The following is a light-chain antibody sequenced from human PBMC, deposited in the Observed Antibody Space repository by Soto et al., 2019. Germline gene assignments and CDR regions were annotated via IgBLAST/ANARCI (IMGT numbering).Light chain of an antibody. CDR3: QQYNNWPPTWT. Sequence: EIVLTQSPATLSLSPGERATLSCRASQSVSSYLAWYQQKPGQAPRLLIYDASVRATGTPARFSGSGSGTEFTLTISSLQSEDFAVYYCQQYNNWPPTWTFGQGTKVDI. J-gene: IGKJ1*01. V-gene: IGKV3D-15*01. CDR2: DAS. CDR1: QSVSSY.